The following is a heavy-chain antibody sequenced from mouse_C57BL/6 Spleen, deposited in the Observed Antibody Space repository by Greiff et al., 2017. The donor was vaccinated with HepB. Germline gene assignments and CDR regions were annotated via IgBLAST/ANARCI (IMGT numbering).Heavy chain of an antibody. CDR3: ARNSGSHFDY. CDR1: GYTFTSYW. Sequence: VQLQQPGAELVRPGSSVKLSCKASGYTFTSYWMHWVKQRPIQGLEWIGKIDPSDSETHYNQKFKDKATFTVDKSSSTAYMQLSSLTSEDSAVYYCARNSGSHFDYWGQGTTLTVSS. CDR2: IDPSDSET. D-gene: IGHD1-1*01. J-gene: IGHJ2*01. V-gene: IGHV1-52*01.